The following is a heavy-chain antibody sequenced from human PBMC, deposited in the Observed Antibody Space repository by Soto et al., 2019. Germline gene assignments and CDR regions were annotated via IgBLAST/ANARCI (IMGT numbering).Heavy chain of an antibody. CDR2: INPSGGST. Sequence: GASVKVSCKASGYTFTSYYMHWVRQAPGQGLEWMGIINPSGGSTSYAQKFQGRVTMTRDTSTSTVYMELSSLRSEDTAVYYCARGSYSGYDWSGFDYWGQGTLVTVSS. D-gene: IGHD5-12*01. CDR1: GYTFTSYY. CDR3: ARGSYSGYDWSGFDY. J-gene: IGHJ4*02. V-gene: IGHV1-46*03.